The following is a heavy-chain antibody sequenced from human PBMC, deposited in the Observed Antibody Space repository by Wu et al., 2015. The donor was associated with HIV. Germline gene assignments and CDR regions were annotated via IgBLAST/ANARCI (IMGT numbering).Heavy chain of an antibody. CDR3: AKXWNIVVVTASDAFDI. CDR2: FDPEDAET. V-gene: IGHV1-24*01. CDR1: GYTLTELS. J-gene: IGHJ3*02. D-gene: IGHD2-21*02. Sequence: QVQLVQSGAEVKKPGASVKVSCKVSGYTLTELSMHWVRQAPGKGLEWMGGFDPEDAETIYAQNFQGRVTMTEDTSTDTAYMELSSLRSEDTAVYYCAKXWNIVVVTASDAFDIWAKGQVVTVSS.